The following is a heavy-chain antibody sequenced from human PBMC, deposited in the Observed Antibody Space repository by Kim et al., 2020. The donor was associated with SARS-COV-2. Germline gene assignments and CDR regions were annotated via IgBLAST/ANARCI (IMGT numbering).Heavy chain of an antibody. Sequence: GGSLRLSCAASGFTVSSNYMSWVRQAPGKGLEWVSVIYSGGSTYYADSVKGRFTISRHNSKNTLYLQMNILSAEDTAVYYCARDRGNDILDYWGQGTLVTVST. D-gene: IGHD3-9*01. CDR1: GFTVSSNY. J-gene: IGHJ4*02. V-gene: IGHV3-53*04. CDR3: ARDRGNDILDY. CDR2: IYSGGST.